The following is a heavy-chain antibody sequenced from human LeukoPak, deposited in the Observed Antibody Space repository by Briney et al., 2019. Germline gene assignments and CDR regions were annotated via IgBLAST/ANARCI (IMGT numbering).Heavy chain of an antibody. CDR1: GYTVSGFY. CDR3: ASSSGYRNWFDP. V-gene: IGHV1-2*02. J-gene: IGHJ5*02. D-gene: IGHD3-22*01. CDR2: INPNTGGT. Sequence: ASVKVSCKASGYTVSGFYVHWVRQAPGQGLEWMGLINPNTGGTNYAQKFQGRVTMTRDTSISTAYMELSRLRSDDTAVYYCASSSGYRNWFDPWGQGTLVTVSS.